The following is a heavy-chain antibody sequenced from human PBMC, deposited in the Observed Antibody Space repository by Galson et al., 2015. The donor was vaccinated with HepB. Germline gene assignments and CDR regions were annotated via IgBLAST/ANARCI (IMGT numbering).Heavy chain of an antibody. J-gene: IGHJ4*02. CDR2: IDWDDDK. Sequence: PALVKPTQTLTLTCTFSGFSLSTSGMCVSWIRQPPGKALEWLARIDWDDDKYYSTSLKTRLTISKDTSKNQVVLTMTNMDPVDTATYYCARIRDGYNYDYFDYWGQGTLVTVSS. CDR3: ARIRDGYNYDYFDY. D-gene: IGHD5-24*01. CDR1: GFSLSTSGMC. V-gene: IGHV2-70*11.